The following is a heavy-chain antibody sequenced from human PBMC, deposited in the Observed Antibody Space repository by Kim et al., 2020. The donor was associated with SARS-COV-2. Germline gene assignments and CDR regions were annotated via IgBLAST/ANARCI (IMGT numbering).Heavy chain of an antibody. CDR2: ISGSGGST. D-gene: IGHD1-26*01. CDR1: GFTFSSYA. CDR3: AKDWRDSGSYDDAFDI. Sequence: GGSLRLSCAASGFTFSSYAMSWVRQAPGKGLEWVSAISGSGGSTYYAASVKGRFTISRDNSKNTLYLQMNSLRAEDTAVYYCAKDWRDSGSYDDAFDIWGQGTMVTVSS. J-gene: IGHJ3*02. V-gene: IGHV3-23*01.